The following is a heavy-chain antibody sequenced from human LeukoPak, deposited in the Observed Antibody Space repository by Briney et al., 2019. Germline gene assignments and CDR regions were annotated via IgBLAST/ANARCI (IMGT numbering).Heavy chain of an antibody. J-gene: IGHJ4*02. CDR3: ARESGSYHGNDY. V-gene: IGHV1-2*06. Sequence: ASVKVSCKASGYTFTGYYMHWVRQAPGQGLEWMGRINPNNGGTNCVQKFQGRVTMTGDTSISTAYMELNSLRSDDTAMYYCARESGSYHGNDYWGQGTLVTVSS. CDR2: INPNNGGT. D-gene: IGHD1-26*01. CDR1: GYTFTGYY.